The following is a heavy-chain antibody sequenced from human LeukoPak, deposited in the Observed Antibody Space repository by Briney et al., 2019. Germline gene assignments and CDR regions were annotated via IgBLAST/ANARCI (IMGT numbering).Heavy chain of an antibody. V-gene: IGHV1-46*01. Sequence: ASVKVSCKASGYTFTSYYMHWVRHAPGQGLEWMGIINPSDGSTNYARKFQGRVTMTRDRSRSTVYLELSSLRSEDTAVYYCTRPKDSGSHLFLFDYWGQGTLVTVSS. CDR2: INPSDGST. J-gene: IGHJ4*02. D-gene: IGHD1-26*01. CDR1: GYTFTSYY. CDR3: TRPKDSGSHLFLFDY.